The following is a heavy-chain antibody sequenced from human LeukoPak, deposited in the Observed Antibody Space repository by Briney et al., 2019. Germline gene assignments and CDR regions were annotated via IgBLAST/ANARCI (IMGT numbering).Heavy chain of an antibody. CDR3: TFLLPPLGP. CDR2: IRSKANSYAT. V-gene: IGHV3-73*01. J-gene: IGHJ5*02. CDR1: WFTFSGSA. Sequence: GGSLRLSCAASWFTFSGSAMHWVRQASGKGLEWVGRIRSKANSYATAYAASVKGRFTISRDDSKNTAYLQMNSLKTEDTAVYYCTFLLPPLGPWGQGTLVTVSS.